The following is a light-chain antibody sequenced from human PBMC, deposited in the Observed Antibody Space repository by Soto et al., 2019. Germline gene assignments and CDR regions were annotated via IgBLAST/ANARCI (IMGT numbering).Light chain of an antibody. CDR2: TAS. V-gene: IGKV3-20*01. J-gene: IGKJ1*01. CDR3: QHYSSSRT. CDR1: QSVSSDY. Sequence: EIVLTQSPGTLSLSPWERAPLSCRASQSVSSDYLAWYQQRPGQPPRLLMYTASSRATGTPDRFSGSGSGADFTLTISSLEPEDFAVYYCQHYSSSRTFGQGTKVEI.